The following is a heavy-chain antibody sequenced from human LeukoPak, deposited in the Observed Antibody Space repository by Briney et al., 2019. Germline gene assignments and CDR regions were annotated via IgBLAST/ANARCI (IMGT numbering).Heavy chain of an antibody. CDR1: GGSISSYY. CDR3: ARHAPYTYYYDSSGPFDY. Sequence: SETLSLTCTVSGGSISSYYWSWIRQPPGKGLEWIGYIYTSGSTNYNPSLKSRGTISVDTSKNQFSLKLSSVTAADTAVYYCARHAPYTYYYDSSGPFDYWGQGTLVTVSS. J-gene: IGHJ4*02. CDR2: IYTSGST. D-gene: IGHD3-22*01. V-gene: IGHV4-4*09.